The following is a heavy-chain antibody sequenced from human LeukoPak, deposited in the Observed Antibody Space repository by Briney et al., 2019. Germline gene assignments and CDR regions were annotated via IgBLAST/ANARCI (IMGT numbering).Heavy chain of an antibody. CDR1: GYSFTSYW. CDR2: ICPGDSET. CDR3: ARRLFANPYYYGMDV. V-gene: IGHV5-51*01. D-gene: IGHD3-3*01. J-gene: IGHJ6*02. Sequence: GESLKISCRGSGYSFTSYWIAWVRQMPGKGLEWMGIICPGDSETGYSPSLQGQVTISVDRSISTAYLQWSSLKASDTAMYYCARRLFANPYYYGMDVWGQGTTVTVSS.